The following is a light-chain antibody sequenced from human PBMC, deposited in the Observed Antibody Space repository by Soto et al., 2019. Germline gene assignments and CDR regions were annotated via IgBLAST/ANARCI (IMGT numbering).Light chain of an antibody. J-gene: IGKJ2*03. Sequence: EVLLTQSPGTLSLSPGERATLSCRASQIISSTSLAWYQQKLGQPPRLLISGASRRATGIPDRFSGSGSGTAFTLIISRLEPEDFAVYYCQQYGSSTYCFDQGTKVDIK. CDR2: GAS. V-gene: IGKV3-20*01. CDR3: QQYGSSTYC. CDR1: QIISSTS.